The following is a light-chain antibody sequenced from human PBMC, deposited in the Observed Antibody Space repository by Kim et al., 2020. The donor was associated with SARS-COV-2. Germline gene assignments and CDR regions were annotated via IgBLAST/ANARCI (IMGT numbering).Light chain of an antibody. Sequence: ASVGDRVTITCRTTQSITSHVDWYQQKPGRAPKLLISATSTLQGGVPSRFSGSGSETDFTLTISSLQPEDFATYYCQQSDITPITFGPGTKVEIK. V-gene: IGKV1-39*01. CDR3: QQSDITPIT. CDR2: ATS. CDR1: QSITSH. J-gene: IGKJ3*01.